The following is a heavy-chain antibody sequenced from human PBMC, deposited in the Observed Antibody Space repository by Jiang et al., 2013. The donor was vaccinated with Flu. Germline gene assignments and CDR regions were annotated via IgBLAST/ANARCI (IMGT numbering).Heavy chain of an antibody. D-gene: IGHD2-2*01. Sequence: LLKPSETLSLTCAVYGGSFSGYYWSWIRQPPGKGLEWIGEINHSGSTNYNPSLKSRVTISVDTSKNQFSLKLSSVTAADTAVYYCARDFVVVPAATRAVAGTWYYFDYWGQGTLVTVSS. CDR1: GGSFSGYY. V-gene: IGHV4-34*01. CDR3: ARDFVVVPAATRAVAGTWYYFDY. J-gene: IGHJ4*02. CDR2: INHSGST.